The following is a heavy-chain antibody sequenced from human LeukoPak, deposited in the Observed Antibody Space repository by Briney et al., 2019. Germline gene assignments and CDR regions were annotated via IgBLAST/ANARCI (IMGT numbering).Heavy chain of an antibody. CDR2: INPNSGGT. CDR1: GYTFTGYF. CDR3: ARDPASSGNYYDY. Sequence: ASVKVSCKASGYTFTGYFMHWVRQAPGQGLEGKGWINPNSGGTNYAQKFQGRVTMTTDTSATTAYMELSRLRSDDTAVYYCARDPASSGNYYDYWGQGTLVSVSS. J-gene: IGHJ4*02. V-gene: IGHV1-2*02. D-gene: IGHD1-26*01.